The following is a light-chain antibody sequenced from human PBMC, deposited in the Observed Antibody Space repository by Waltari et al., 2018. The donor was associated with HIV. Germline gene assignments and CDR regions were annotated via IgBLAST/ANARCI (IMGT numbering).Light chain of an antibody. CDR1: KLGDKY. J-gene: IGLJ2*01. V-gene: IGLV3-1*01. CDR2: QDT. Sequence: SYELTQLPSVSVSPGQTARITCSGDKLGDKYACWYQQRPGQSPVLVIYQDTKRPSGIPERFPGSNSGNTATLTISGTQAMDEADYYCQAFDSSTVVFGGGTKLTVL. CDR3: QAFDSSTVV.